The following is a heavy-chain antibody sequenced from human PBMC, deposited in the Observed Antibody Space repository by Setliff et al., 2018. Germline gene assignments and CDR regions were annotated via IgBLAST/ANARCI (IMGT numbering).Heavy chain of an antibody. V-gene: IGHV3-23*03. J-gene: IGHJ6*03. CDR1: GFTFSDYY. D-gene: IGHD4-17*01. Sequence: PGGSLRLSCAASGFTFSDYYMSWIRQAPGKGLEWVSVVYRGGSTTFYADSVKGRFTISRDDSKNTLYLQMNSLTVDDTAVYYCAKDLGDDGHYYYYMDVWGKGTTVTVSS. CDR2: VYRGGSTT. CDR3: AKDLGDDGHYYYYMDV.